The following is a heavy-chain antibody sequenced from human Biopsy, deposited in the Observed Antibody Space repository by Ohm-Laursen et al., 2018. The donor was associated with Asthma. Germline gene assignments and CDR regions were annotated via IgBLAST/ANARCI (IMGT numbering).Heavy chain of an antibody. CDR3: ARAVDYSHYYGIDV. CDR2: ISVYNGNT. D-gene: IGHD3-10*01. Sequence: ASVKVSCKTSGYTFNSAGITWVRQAPGQGLEWMGWISVYNGNTKVAQKPRDRVTMITDTSTSTAYMELRSLRSDDTAVYFCARAVDYSHYYGIDVWGQGTTVTVS. J-gene: IGHJ6*02. V-gene: IGHV1-18*01. CDR1: GYTFNSAG.